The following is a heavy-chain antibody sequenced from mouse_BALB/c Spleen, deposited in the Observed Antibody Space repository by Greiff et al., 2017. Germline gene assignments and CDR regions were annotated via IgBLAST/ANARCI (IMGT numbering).Heavy chain of an antibody. Sequence: QVQLKQSGAELVRPGVSVKISCKGSGYTFTDYAMHWVKQSHAKSLEWIGVISTYYVDASYNQKFKGKATMTVDKSSSTAYMELARLTSEDSAIYYCASEDSSGYFDYWGQGTTLTVSS. V-gene: IGHV1S137*01. CDR2: ISTYYVDA. CDR1: GYTFTDYA. D-gene: IGHD3-2*01. J-gene: IGHJ2*01. CDR3: ASEDSSGYFDY.